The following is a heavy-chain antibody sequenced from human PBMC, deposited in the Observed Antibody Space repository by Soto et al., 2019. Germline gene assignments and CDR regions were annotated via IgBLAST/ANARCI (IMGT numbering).Heavy chain of an antibody. J-gene: IGHJ6*02. CDR1: AYTFTSYD. Sequence: GASVKVSCKGTAYTFTSYDINWVRQATGQGLEWMGWMNPNSGNTVYAQKFQGRVTMTRNTSISTAYMELSSLRSEDTAVYYCARGGRESVRYGMDVWGQGTTVSVS. V-gene: IGHV1-8*01. D-gene: IGHD1-26*01. CDR3: ARGGRESVRYGMDV. CDR2: MNPNSGNT.